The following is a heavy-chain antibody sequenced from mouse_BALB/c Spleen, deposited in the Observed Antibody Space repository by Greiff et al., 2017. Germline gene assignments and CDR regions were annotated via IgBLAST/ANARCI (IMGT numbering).Heavy chain of an antibody. Sequence: EVKLVESGGGLVKPGGSLKLSCAASGFTFSSYTMPWVRQTPGKRLEWVATISSGGSYTYYPDSVKGRFTISRDNARNTRYLQLSSLKSEDTAMYYCTRGGSSSPFDYWGQGTTLTVSS. CDR3: TRGGSSSPFDY. CDR2: ISSGGSYT. J-gene: IGHJ2*01. CDR1: GFTFSSYT. V-gene: IGHV5-6-4*01. D-gene: IGHD1-1*01.